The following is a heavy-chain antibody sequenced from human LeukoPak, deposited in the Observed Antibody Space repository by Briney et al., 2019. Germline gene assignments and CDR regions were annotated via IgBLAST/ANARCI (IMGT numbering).Heavy chain of an antibody. CDR3: ASPPGEGHYTYYGMAV. J-gene: IGHJ6*02. Sequence: MSGGSLRLSCAASGFTFSSYSMNWVRQAPGKGLEWVSSISSSSSYIYYADSVKGRFTISRDNAKNSLYLQMNSLRAEDTAVYYWASPPGEGHYTYYGMAVGAQGPRAPVS. D-gene: IGHD3-10*01. V-gene: IGHV3-21*01. CDR2: ISSSSSYI. CDR1: GFTFSSYS.